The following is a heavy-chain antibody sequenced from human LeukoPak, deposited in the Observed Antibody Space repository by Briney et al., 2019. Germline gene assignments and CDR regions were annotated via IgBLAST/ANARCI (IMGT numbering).Heavy chain of an antibody. CDR1: GFTFSYYG. D-gene: IGHD3-10*01. CDR3: AKDWHYGSGSYYPYFDY. V-gene: IGHV3-30*18. J-gene: IGHJ4*02. Sequence: GGSLRLSCAASGFTFSYYGLHWVRQAPGKGLEWVALISYDGSNKNYAGSVKGRFTISRDNSKNTLYLQMNSLRAEDTAVYYCAKDWHYGSGSYYPYFDYWGQGTLVTVSS. CDR2: ISYDGSNK.